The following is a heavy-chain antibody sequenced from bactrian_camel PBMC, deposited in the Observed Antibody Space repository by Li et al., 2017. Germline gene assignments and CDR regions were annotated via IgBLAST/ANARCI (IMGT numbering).Heavy chain of an antibody. D-gene: IGHD6*01. V-gene: IGHV3S53*01. Sequence: HVQLVESGGGSVQAGGALRLSCAASGRIYSDYVMGWFRQFPGKQREGVANIWTADHTTYYADTVKGRFTISHDKASNTVYLQMDNLKPEDTGMYQCMAERFGGLNVFMEYGGSWRGRGTQVTVS. CDR3: MAERFGGLNVFMEYGGSW. CDR2: IWTADHTT. CDR1: GRIYSDYV. J-gene: IGHJ4*01.